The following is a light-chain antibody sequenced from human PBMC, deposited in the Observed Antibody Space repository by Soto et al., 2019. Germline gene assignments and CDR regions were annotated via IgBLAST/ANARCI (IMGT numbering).Light chain of an antibody. CDR3: QQYKSYWT. CDR2: KAT. CDR1: QSISSW. J-gene: IGKJ1*01. V-gene: IGKV1-5*03. Sequence: DIQMTQSPSTLSASIGDRVTITCRASQSISSWLAWYQQKPGKAPKLLIYKATSSESGVSSRFSGSGSGTAFSLTISSLQPDDSETYYCQQYKSYWTFGQGTKVAIK.